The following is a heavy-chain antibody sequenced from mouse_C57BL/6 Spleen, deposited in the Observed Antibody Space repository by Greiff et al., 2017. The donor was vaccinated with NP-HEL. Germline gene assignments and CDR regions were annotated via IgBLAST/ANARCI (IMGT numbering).Heavy chain of an antibody. Sequence: EVMLVESEGGLVQPGSSMKLSCTASGFTFSDYYMAWVRQVPEKGLEWVANINYDGSSTYYLDSLKSRFIISRDNAKNILYLQMSSLKSEDTATYYCARNYGLYYFDYWGQGTTLTVSS. J-gene: IGHJ2*01. CDR3: ARNYGLYYFDY. CDR2: INYDGSST. V-gene: IGHV5-16*01. D-gene: IGHD1-1*01. CDR1: GFTFSDYY.